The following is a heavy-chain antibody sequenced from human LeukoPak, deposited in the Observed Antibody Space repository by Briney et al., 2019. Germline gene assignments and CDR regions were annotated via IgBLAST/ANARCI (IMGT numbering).Heavy chain of an antibody. CDR2: IIPIFGTA. D-gene: IGHD5-12*01. Sequence: GASVKVSCKASGGTFSSYAISWVRQAPGQGLEWMGGIIPIFGTANYAQKFQGRVTITADESTSTAYMELSSLRSEDTAVYCCARGIVATRGLYYYYMDVWGKGTTVTISS. CDR3: ARGIVATRGLYYYYMDV. V-gene: IGHV1-69*13. J-gene: IGHJ6*03. CDR1: GGTFSSYA.